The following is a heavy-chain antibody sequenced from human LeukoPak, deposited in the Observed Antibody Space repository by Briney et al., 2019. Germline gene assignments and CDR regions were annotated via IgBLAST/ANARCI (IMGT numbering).Heavy chain of an antibody. D-gene: IGHD3-16*02. J-gene: IGHJ6*03. CDR1: GFTFSSYS. CDR3: ARDPYYDYVWGSYRHYYMDV. V-gene: IGHV3-7*01. Sequence: GGSLRLSCAASGFTFSSYSMNWVRQAPGKGLEWVANIKQDGSEKYYVDSVKGRFTISRDNAKNSLYLQMNSLRAEDTAVYYCARDPYYDYVWGSYRHYYMDVWGKGTTVTVSS. CDR2: IKQDGSEK.